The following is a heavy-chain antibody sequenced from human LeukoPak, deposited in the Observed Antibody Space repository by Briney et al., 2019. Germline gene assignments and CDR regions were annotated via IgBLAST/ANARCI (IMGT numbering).Heavy chain of an antibody. Sequence: SETLSLTCAVYGGSFSGYYWSWVRQPPGKGLEWIGEINHSGSTNYNPSLTSRVTISVDTSKNQFSLKLSSVTAADTAVYYCARVGCSSTSCYNWFDPWGQGTLVTVSS. V-gene: IGHV4-34*01. CDR3: ARVGCSSTSCYNWFDP. D-gene: IGHD2-2*01. CDR1: GGSFSGYY. J-gene: IGHJ5*02. CDR2: INHSGST.